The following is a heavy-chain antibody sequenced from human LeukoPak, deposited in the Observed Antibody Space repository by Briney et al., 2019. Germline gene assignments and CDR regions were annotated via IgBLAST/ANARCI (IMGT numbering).Heavy chain of an antibody. CDR3: ARDSGDSSGKGGWFDP. J-gene: IGHJ5*02. Sequence: ASAEDSRTASGGTFSSYAISWVRQAPGQGLEWMGRIIPILGIANYAQKFQGRVTITADKSTSTAYMELSSLRSEDTAVYYCARDSGDSSGKGGWFDPWGQG. CDR2: IIPILGIA. D-gene: IGHD3-22*01. V-gene: IGHV1-69*04. CDR1: GGTFSSYA.